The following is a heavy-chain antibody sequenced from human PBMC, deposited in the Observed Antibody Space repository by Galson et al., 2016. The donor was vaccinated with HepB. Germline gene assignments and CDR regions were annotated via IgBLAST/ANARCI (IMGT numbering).Heavy chain of an antibody. V-gene: IGHV3-48*02. Sequence: LRLSCAASGFVFNTYYMNWVRQAPGKGLEWVSYISGRSKATQYADPVKGRFTISRDNAKNSVYLQMDSLRDDDTAVYYCARGDYSLYSLDYWGQGTLVTVSS. CDR3: ARGDYSLYSLDY. CDR1: GFVFNTYY. J-gene: IGHJ4*02. D-gene: IGHD4-11*01. CDR2: ISGRSKAT.